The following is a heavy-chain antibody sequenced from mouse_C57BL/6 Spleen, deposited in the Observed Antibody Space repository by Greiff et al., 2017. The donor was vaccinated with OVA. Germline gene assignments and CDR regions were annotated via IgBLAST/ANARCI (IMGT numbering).Heavy chain of an antibody. CDR2: ISSGSSTI. CDR1: GFTFSDYG. CDR3: ARDGNYFFYWYFDV. Sequence: EVKLVESGGGLVKPGGSLKLSCAASGFTFSDYGMHWVRQAPEKGLEWVAYISSGSSTIYYADTVKGRFTISRDNAKNTLFLQMTSLRSEDTAMYYCARDGNYFFYWYFDVWGTGTTVTVSS. V-gene: IGHV5-17*01. J-gene: IGHJ1*03. D-gene: IGHD2-1*01.